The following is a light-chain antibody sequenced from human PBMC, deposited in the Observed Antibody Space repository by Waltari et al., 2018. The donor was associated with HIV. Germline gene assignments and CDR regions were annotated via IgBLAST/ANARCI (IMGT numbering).Light chain of an antibody. CDR1: KNVGNNY. CDR3: HQYAYSPRT. V-gene: IGKV3-20*01. Sequence: EIVLTQSPGTLSLSPGERATLSCRASKNVGNNYLAWFQQKPGQAPRLLVYNPSTRATGIPDRFSGSGSGTHFTLTISRLEPEDFAVYYCHQYAYSPRTFGQGTKVEI. J-gene: IGKJ1*01. CDR2: NPS.